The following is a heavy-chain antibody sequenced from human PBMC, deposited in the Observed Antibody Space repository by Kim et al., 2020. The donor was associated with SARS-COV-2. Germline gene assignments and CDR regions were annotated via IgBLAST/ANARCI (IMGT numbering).Heavy chain of an antibody. D-gene: IGHD4-17*01. V-gene: IGHV3-73*01. CDR3: SHGDFDYYGMDV. CDR2: IRSKDNSYAT. Sequence: GGSLRLSCTAPGFTFSGSAVHWVRQAPGKGLEWLGRIRSKDNSYATAYAASVKGRFTFSREDSKNTAFLQMNSLQIDDTAVYFCSHGDFDYYGMDVWGQG. CDR1: GFTFSGSA. J-gene: IGHJ6*02.